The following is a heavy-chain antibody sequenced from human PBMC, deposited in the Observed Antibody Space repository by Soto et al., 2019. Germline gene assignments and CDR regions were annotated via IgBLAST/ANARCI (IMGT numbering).Heavy chain of an antibody. J-gene: IGHJ5*02. CDR1: GGSISSYY. V-gene: IGHV4-4*07. Sequence: QVQLQESGPGLVKPSETLSLTCTVSGGSISSYYWSWIRQPAGKGLEWIGRIYTSGSTNYNPSLKSRVTMSVDTSKNQYSLKLSSVTAADTAVYYCARDHPPNCSGGSCYPRAYNWFDPWGQGTLVTVSS. D-gene: IGHD2-15*01. CDR3: ARDHPPNCSGGSCYPRAYNWFDP. CDR2: IYTSGST.